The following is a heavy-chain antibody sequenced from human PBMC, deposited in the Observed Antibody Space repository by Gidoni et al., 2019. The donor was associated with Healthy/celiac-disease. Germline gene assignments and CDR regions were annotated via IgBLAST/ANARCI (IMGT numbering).Heavy chain of an antibody. J-gene: IGHJ4*02. V-gene: IGHV3-23*01. D-gene: IGHD4-17*01. CDR1: GFTFSNYA. CDR3: AKDLYGDYVGDY. CDR2: ISGTDGST. Sequence: EVQLLESGGGLVQPGGSLRLSCAASGFTFSNYAMTWVRQAPGKGLEWVSTISGTDGSTYYADSVKGRCTISRDNSKNTLYLQMNTLRAEDTAVYYCAKDLYGDYVGDYWGQGTLVTVS.